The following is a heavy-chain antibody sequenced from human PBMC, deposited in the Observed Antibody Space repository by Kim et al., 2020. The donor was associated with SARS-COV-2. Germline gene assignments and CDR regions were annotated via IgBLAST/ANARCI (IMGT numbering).Heavy chain of an antibody. Sequence: ASVKVSCKASGYTFTSYGISWVRQAPGQGLEWMGWISAYNGNTNYAQKLQGRVTMTTDTSTSTAYMELRSLRSDDTAVYYCARDDAPLTYYDFWSGYQPPDYWGQGTLVTVSS. J-gene: IGHJ4*02. CDR3: ARDDAPLTYYDFWSGYQPPDY. CDR1: GYTFTSYG. CDR2: ISAYNGNT. V-gene: IGHV1-18*04. D-gene: IGHD3-3*01.